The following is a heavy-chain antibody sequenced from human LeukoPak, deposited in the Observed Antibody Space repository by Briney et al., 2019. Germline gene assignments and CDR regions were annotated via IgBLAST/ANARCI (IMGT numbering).Heavy chain of an antibody. CDR1: GFTFSSYA. Sequence: GGSLRLSCAASGFTFSSYAMSWVRRAPGKGLEWVSAISGSGGSTYYADSVKGRFTISRDNSKNTLYLQMNSLRAEDTAVYYCAKDLQQLWLYDYWGQGTLVTVSS. V-gene: IGHV3-23*01. D-gene: IGHD6-13*01. CDR3: AKDLQQLWLYDY. CDR2: ISGSGGST. J-gene: IGHJ4*02.